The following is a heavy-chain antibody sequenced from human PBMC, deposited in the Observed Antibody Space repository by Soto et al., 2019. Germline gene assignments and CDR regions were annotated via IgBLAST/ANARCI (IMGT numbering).Heavy chain of an antibody. CDR1: GFTVNSDY. CDR2: IYSGGST. Sequence: EVQVVESGGALVQPGGSLRLSCAASGFTVNSDYMNWVRQAPGKGLEWVSVIYSGGSTFYADSVKGRFTISRDNSKNTLYLQMNSLRVEDTGMYYCARDPVDRNGAIVWGQGTTVTVSS. D-gene: IGHD1-1*01. V-gene: IGHV3-66*01. CDR3: ARDPVDRNGAIV. J-gene: IGHJ6*02.